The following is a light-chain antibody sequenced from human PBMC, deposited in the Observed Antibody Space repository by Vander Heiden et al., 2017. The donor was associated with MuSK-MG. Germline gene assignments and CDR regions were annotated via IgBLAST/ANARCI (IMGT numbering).Light chain of an antibody. CDR1: QSIRSY. V-gene: IGKV1-39*01. J-gene: IGKJ5*01. Sequence: DIQMTQSPSSLSASVGDRVTITCRASQSIRSYLNWYQQKPGKAPKLLIYGASTLQSGVPSRISGRGSGTDFTLTISSLQPEDFATYYCQLSYSTPTITFGQGTRLEIK. CDR2: GAS. CDR3: QLSYSTPTIT.